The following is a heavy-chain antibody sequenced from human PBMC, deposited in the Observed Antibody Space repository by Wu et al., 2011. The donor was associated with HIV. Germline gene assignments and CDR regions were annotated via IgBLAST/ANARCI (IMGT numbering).Heavy chain of an antibody. V-gene: IGHV1-18*01. CDR1: GFSFTSYG. D-gene: IGHD6-13*01. CDR2: ISAYNGDT. CDR3: ARGDSSSWYPKFDY. J-gene: IGHJ4*02. Sequence: QIQLVQSGPEVKKLGASVKVSCKASGFSFTSYGISWVRQAPGQGLEWMGWISAYNGDTNYAQKLQGRVTMTTDTSTSTAYMELRSLRSDDTAVYYCARGDSSSWYPKFDYWGQGTLVTVSS.